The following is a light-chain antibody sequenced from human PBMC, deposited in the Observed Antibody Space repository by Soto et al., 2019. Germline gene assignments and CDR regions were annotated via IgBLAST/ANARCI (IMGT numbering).Light chain of an antibody. CDR1: QSISSW. CDR2: DAS. J-gene: IGKJ2*01. Sequence: DIQMTQSPSTLSASVGDRVTITCRASQSISSWLAWYQQKPGKAPKLLIYDASSLESGVPSRFSGSGSGTEFTLTISSLQPDGFATYYCQQYNSYSREYTFGQGTKLEIK. CDR3: QQYNSYSREYT. V-gene: IGKV1-5*01.